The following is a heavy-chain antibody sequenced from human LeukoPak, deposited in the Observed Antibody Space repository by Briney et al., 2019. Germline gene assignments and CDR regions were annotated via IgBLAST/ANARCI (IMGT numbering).Heavy chain of an antibody. Sequence: PGGSLRLSCAASGFTFSSYSMNWVRQAPGKGLEWVSSIGSSSSYIYYADSVKGRFTISRDNAKNSLYLQMNSLRAEDTAVYYCARGLVFRGDPWGQGTLVTVSS. CDR2: IGSSSSYI. J-gene: IGHJ5*02. V-gene: IGHV3-21*01. D-gene: IGHD7-27*01. CDR3: ARGLVFRGDP. CDR1: GFTFSSYS.